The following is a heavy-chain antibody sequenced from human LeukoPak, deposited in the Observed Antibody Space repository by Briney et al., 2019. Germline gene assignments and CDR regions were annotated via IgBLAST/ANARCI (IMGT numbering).Heavy chain of an antibody. V-gene: IGHV3-48*03. D-gene: IGHD5-18*01. J-gene: IGHJ4*02. Sequence: GGSLRLSCAASGFTFSSYEMNWVRQAPGKGLEWVSYISSSGSTIYYADSVKGRFTISRDHAKNSLYLPMNSLRAADTAVYYCARDTDTARALFDYWGQGTLVTVSS. CDR1: GFTFSSYE. CDR3: ARDTDTARALFDY. CDR2: ISSSGSTI.